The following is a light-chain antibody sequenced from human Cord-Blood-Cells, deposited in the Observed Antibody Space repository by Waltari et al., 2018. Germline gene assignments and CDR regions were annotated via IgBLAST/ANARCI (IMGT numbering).Light chain of an antibody. V-gene: IGKV3-20*01. CDR1: QRVSSSY. CDR2: GAS. J-gene: IGKJ1*01. Sequence: EIGLTQSPGTLSLSPGVRATLSCRASQRVSSSYLAWYQQKPGQAPRLLIYGASSRATGIPDRFSGSGSGTDFTLTISRLEPEDFAVYYCQQYGSSPTFGQGTKVEIK. CDR3: QQYGSSPT.